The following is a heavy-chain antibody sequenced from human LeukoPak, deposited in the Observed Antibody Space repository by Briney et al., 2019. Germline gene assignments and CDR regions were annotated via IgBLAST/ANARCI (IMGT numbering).Heavy chain of an antibody. CDR1: GGSFSGYY. CDR2: INHSGST. D-gene: IGHD4-17*01. Sequence: SETLSLTCAVYGGSFSGYYWSWIRQPPGNGLEWIGEINHSGSTNYNPSLKSRVTISVDTSKNQFSLKLSSVTAADTAVYYCARVKTTMTTMDWFDPWGQGTLVTVSS. J-gene: IGHJ5*02. V-gene: IGHV4-34*01. CDR3: ARVKTTMTTMDWFDP.